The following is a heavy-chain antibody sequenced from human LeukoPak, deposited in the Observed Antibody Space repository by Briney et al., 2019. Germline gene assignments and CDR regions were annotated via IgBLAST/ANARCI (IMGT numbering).Heavy chain of an antibody. CDR1: GFTFSSYS. CDR2: ISSSSSYI. V-gene: IGHV3-21*01. CDR3: ARDLHYDVLTGYFTYGMDV. J-gene: IGHJ6*02. Sequence: KAGGSLRLSCAASGFTFSSYSMNWVRQAPGKGLEWVSSISSSSSYIYYADSVKGRFTISRDNAKNSLYLQMNSLRAEDTAVYYCARDLHYDVLTGYFTYGMDVWGQGTTVTVSS. D-gene: IGHD3-9*01.